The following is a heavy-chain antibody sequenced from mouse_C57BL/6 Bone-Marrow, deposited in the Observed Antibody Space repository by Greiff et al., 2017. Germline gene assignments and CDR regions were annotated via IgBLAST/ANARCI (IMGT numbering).Heavy chain of an antibody. CDR3: ARGGNYGGYYFDY. Sequence: QVQLKESGAELVKPGASVKMSCKASGYTFTTYPIEWMKQNHGKSLEWIGNFHPYNDDTKYNEKCKGKATLTVEKSSSTVYLELSRLTSDDSAVYYCARGGNYGGYYFDYWGQGTTLTVSS. V-gene: IGHV1-47*01. CDR1: GYTFTTYP. D-gene: IGHD2-1*01. CDR2: FHPYNDDT. J-gene: IGHJ2*01.